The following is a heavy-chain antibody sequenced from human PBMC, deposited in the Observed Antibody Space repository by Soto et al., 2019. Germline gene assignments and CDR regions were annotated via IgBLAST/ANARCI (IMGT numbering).Heavy chain of an antibody. D-gene: IGHD3-22*01. J-gene: IGHJ4*02. Sequence: QIPLVQSGAEVKKPGASVRVSCKTSGYTYRIYAITWVRQAPGQGLEWMGWISTYNHDTRYAQRFQGRLSMDTDTATSTAYMELRSVTSDDTAVYYCARDPVNTSGEQLSLDYWGQGTLVTVSS. CDR1: GYTYRIYA. CDR2: ISTYNHDT. V-gene: IGHV1-18*01. CDR3: ARDPVNTSGEQLSLDY.